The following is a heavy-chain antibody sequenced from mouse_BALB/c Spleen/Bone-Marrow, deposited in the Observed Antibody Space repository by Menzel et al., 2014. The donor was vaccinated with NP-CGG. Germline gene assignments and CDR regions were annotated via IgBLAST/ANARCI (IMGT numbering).Heavy chain of an antibody. J-gene: IGHJ2*01. D-gene: IGHD1-1*01. CDR1: GFTFSSFG. CDR2: ISSGSSTV. V-gene: IGHV5-17*02. CDR3: ARSGSSSDYFDY. Sequence: EVQGVESGGGLVQPGGSRKLSCAASGFTFSSFGMHWVRQAPEKGLEWVAYISSGSSTVYYADEVMGRFTISRDNPKNTLFLQMTSLRSEDTAMYYCARSGSSSDYFDYWGQGTTLTVSS.